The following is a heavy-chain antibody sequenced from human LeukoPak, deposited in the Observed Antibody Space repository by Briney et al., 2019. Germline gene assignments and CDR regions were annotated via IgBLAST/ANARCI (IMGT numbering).Heavy chain of an antibody. Sequence: GGSLRLSCAASGFTFSSYAMSWVHQAPGKGLEWVSAISGSGGSTYYADSVKGRFTISRDNSKNTLYLQMNSLRAEDTAVYYCAKDSDYDFWSGYYAVFDYWGQGTLVTVSS. CDR2: ISGSGGST. D-gene: IGHD3-3*01. V-gene: IGHV3-23*01. CDR3: AKDSDYDFWSGYYAVFDY. J-gene: IGHJ4*02. CDR1: GFTFSSYA.